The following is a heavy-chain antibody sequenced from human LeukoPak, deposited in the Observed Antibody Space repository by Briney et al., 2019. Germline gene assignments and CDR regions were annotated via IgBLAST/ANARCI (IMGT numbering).Heavy chain of an antibody. V-gene: IGHV3-21*01. CDR2: ISGSGTYT. D-gene: IGHD6-19*01. J-gene: IGHJ5*02. CDR3: ARVGKAVAATDWFDP. CDR1: GFTFSTYR. Sequence: PGGSLRLSCAASGFTFSTYRMNWVRQAPGKGLEWVSSISGSGTYTYYADSVKGRFTISRDNARNSLYLQMNSMRVEDTAVYYCARVGKAVAATDWFDPWGQGTLVTVSS.